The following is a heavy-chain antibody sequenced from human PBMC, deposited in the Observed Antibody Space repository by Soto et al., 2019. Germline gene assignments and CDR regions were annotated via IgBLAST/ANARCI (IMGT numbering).Heavy chain of an antibody. CDR1: GDSISSSNYY. J-gene: IGHJ4*02. V-gene: IGHV4-39*01. CDR3: ARFNNGFTY. CDR2: IYYSGST. D-gene: IGHD2-8*01. Sequence: SETLSLTCTVSGDSISSSNYYWGWIRQSPGKGLEWIGNIYYSGSTYYNPSLKSRVTISVDTSKKQFSLKLNSVTAADTAVYYCARFNNGFTYWGQGTLVTVSS.